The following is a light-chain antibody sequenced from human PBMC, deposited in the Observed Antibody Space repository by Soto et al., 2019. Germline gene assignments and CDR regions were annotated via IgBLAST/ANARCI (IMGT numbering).Light chain of an antibody. CDR2: EGT. J-gene: IGLJ3*02. V-gene: IGLV2-23*01. CDR3: CSFGGNTSWI. CDR1: RSDVVSYNF. Sequence: QSALTQPASVSGSPGQSITISCTGVRSDVVSYNFVSWYQQHPGQAPKLIIYEGTQRPSGVSDRFSGSRSGNTAFLTVSGLQADDEDHYYCCSFGGNTSWIFGGGTKLTVL.